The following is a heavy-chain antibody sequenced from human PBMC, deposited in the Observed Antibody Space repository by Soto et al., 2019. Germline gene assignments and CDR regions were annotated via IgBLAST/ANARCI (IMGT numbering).Heavy chain of an antibody. D-gene: IGHD3-9*01. CDR3: ARDATMTGYYDY. V-gene: IGHV3-11*05. J-gene: IGHJ4*02. CDR1: GFTFSDYY. Sequence: GGSLRLSCAASGFTFSDYYMSWIRQAPGKGLEWVSYISSSSSYTNYADSVKGRFTISRDNAKNSLYLQMNSLRAEDTAVYYCARDATMTGYYDYWGQGTLVTVSS. CDR2: ISSSSSYT.